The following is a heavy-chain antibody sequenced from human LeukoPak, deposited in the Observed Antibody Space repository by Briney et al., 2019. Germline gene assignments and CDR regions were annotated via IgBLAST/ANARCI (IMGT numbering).Heavy chain of an antibody. D-gene: IGHD6-13*01. V-gene: IGHV3-33*06. CDR1: GFTFSSYG. CDR3: AKEIYSSSRSFPFDP. Sequence: GGSLRLSCAASGFTFSSYGMHWVRQAPGKGLEWVAVIWYGGSNKYYADSVKGRFTISRDNSKNTLYLQMNSLRAEDTAVYYCAKEIYSSSRSFPFDPWGQGTLVTVSS. CDR2: IWYGGSNK. J-gene: IGHJ5*02.